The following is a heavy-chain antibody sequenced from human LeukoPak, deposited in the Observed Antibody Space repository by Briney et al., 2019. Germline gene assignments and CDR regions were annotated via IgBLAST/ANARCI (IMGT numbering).Heavy chain of an antibody. CDR1: GFTFSSYA. CDR3: AKPEQYSGSYYPYYGMDV. V-gene: IGHV3-23*01. J-gene: IGHJ6*02. Sequence: GGSLRLSCAASGFTFSSYAMSWVRQAPGKGLEWVSAISGSGGSTYYADSVKGRFTISRDNSKNTLYLQMNSLRAEDTAVYYCAKPEQYSGSYYPYYGMDVWGQGTTATVSS. D-gene: IGHD1-26*01. CDR2: ISGSGGST.